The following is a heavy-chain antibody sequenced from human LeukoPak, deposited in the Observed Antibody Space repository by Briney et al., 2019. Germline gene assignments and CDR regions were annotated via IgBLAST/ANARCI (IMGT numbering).Heavy chain of an antibody. CDR2: ITTSDGNT. D-gene: IGHD6-19*01. J-gene: IGHJ4*02. V-gene: IGHV3-23*01. CDR3: GGFNTGWYDY. CDR1: GFTFSSYT. Sequence: GGSLRLSCAASGFTFSSYTMSWVRQAPGKGLEWVSTITTSDGNTYYADSLKGRFTVSRDNSKNTLFLQMNSLRAEDTAVYYCGGFNTGWYDYWGQGTLVTVSS.